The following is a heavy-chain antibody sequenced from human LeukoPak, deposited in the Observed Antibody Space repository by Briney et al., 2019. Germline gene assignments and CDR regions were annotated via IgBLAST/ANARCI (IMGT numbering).Heavy chain of an antibody. D-gene: IGHD3-10*01. CDR3: ARERVRGFYMDV. Sequence: ASVKVSCKASGYTFTGYYMHWVRQAPGQGLEWMGWINPNSGGTNYAQKLQGRVTMTTDTSTSTAYMELRSLRSDDTAVYYCARERVRGFYMDVWGKGTTVTISS. V-gene: IGHV1-2*02. CDR2: INPNSGGT. CDR1: GYTFTGYY. J-gene: IGHJ6*03.